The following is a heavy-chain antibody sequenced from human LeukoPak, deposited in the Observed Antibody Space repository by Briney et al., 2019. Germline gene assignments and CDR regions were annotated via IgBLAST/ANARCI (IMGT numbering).Heavy chain of an antibody. Sequence: GGSLRLSCAASGFTFTSYAMNSVREAPGKGLEWVSSVSSSGDRTFYADSVKGRFTISRDNSKDTLFLQMNSLGVQDTAIYYCTKCDYGDYYYYGLDVWGQGTTVTVPS. V-gene: IGHV3-23*01. CDR1: GFTFTSYA. CDR3: TKCDYGDYYYYGLDV. CDR2: VSSSGDRT. D-gene: IGHD4-17*01. J-gene: IGHJ6*02.